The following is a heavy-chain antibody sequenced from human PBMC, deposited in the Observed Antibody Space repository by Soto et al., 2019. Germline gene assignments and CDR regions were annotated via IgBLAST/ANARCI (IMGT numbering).Heavy chain of an antibody. CDR2: IYPGDSDT. J-gene: IGHJ4*02. Sequence: GESLKISCKGSGYSFTSYWIGWVRQMPGKGREWMGIIYPGDSDTRYSPSFQGQVTISADKPISTAYLQWSSLKASATAIYYCARFPDFWSGYHYYFAYWGQGTLVTVSS. V-gene: IGHV5-51*04. CDR1: GYSFTSYW. D-gene: IGHD3-3*01. CDR3: ARFPDFWSGYHYYFAY.